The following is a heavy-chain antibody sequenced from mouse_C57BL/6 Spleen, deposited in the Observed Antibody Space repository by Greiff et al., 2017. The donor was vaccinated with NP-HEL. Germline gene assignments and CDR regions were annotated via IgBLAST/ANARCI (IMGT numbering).Heavy chain of an antibody. CDR2: IDPSDSYT. CDR1: GYTFTSYW. D-gene: IGHD1-1*01. J-gene: IGHJ1*03. CDR3: ARKGYYYGSSYGWFDV. Sequence: QVQLQQPGAELVKPGASVKLSCKASGYTFTSYWMQWVKQRPGQGLEWIGEIDPSDSYTNYNQKFKGKATLTVDTSSSTAYMQLSSLTSEDSAVYYCARKGYYYGSSYGWFDVWGTGTTVTVSS. V-gene: IGHV1-50*01.